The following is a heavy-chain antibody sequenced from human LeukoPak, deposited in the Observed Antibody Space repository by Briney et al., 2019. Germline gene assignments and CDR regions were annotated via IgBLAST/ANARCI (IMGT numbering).Heavy chain of an antibody. CDR3: AREGAAGLDY. V-gene: IGHV4-30-2*01. CDR1: GGSISSGGYP. J-gene: IGHJ4*02. D-gene: IGHD6-25*01. Sequence: PSETLSLTCAVSGGSISSGGYPWSWIQQPPGKGLEWIGYIYHSGSTYYNPSLKSRVTISVDRSKNQFSLKLSSVTAADTAVYYCAREGAAGLDYWGQGTLVTVSS. CDR2: IYHSGST.